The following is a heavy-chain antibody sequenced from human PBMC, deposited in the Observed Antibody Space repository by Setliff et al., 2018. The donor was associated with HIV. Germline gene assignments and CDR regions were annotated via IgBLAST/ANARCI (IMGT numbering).Heavy chain of an antibody. V-gene: IGHV3-15*01. CDR3: MTDLRDTISGVEFDP. CDR2: IKSKADGGTI. Sequence: ETLSLTCTVSGGSISSHYWSWIRQPPGKGLEWVGRIKSKADGGTIDYAAPVKGRFTISRDDSKNTLYVQMNGLKTEDTAVYYCMTDLRDTISGVEFDPWGQGTLVTVSS. D-gene: IGHD3-3*01. J-gene: IGHJ5*02. CDR1: GGSISSHY.